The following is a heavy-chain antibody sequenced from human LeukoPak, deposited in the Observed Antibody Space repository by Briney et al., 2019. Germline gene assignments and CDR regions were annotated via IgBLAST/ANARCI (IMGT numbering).Heavy chain of an antibody. CDR1: GFGFGQYE. D-gene: IGHD3-22*01. CDR2: ISVRAGTI. Sequence: GGSLRLSCAASGFGFGQYEMNRVRQAPGKGLEWIAYISVRAGTIYYGDSAEGRFTISRDDARNSLYLQMNGLRVEDTAIYYCAKDFPHYYEVPHGMDVWGQGTTVTV. J-gene: IGHJ6*02. CDR3: AKDFPHYYEVPHGMDV. V-gene: IGHV3-48*03.